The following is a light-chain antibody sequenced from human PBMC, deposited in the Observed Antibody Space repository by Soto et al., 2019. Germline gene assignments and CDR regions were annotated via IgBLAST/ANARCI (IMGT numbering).Light chain of an antibody. Sequence: IVLTQSPCTLSLSPGERATLSCRASQSVASRNLAWYQQKSGQAPRLLIYGTSSRAVHTPDRFSGSGSGTDFTLTISGREPEDFAVYYCQHFGNSLWTFGQGTKVEI. CDR1: QSVASRN. CDR3: QHFGNSLWT. J-gene: IGKJ1*01. CDR2: GTS. V-gene: IGKV3-20*01.